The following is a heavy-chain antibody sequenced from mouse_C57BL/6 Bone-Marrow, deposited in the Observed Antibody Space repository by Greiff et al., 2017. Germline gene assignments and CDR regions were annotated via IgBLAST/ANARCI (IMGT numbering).Heavy chain of an antibody. J-gene: IGHJ4*01. CDR2: INPSSGYT. Sequence: QVQLQQSGAELAKPGASVKLSCKASGYTFTSYWMHWVKQRPGKGLEWIGYINPSSGYTKYNQKFKDKATLTADKSYSTAHMQLSSLTYEDSAVYYSASPIYYYAMDYWGQGTSVTVSS. CDR3: ASPIYYYAMDY. CDR1: GYTFTSYW. V-gene: IGHV1-7*01.